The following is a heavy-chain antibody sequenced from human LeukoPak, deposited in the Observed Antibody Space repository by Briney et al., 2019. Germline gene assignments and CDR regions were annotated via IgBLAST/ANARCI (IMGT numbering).Heavy chain of an antibody. CDR2: MNPNSGNT. Sequence: GASVKVSCKASGYTFTSYDINWVRQAPGQGLEWMGRMNPNSGNTGYAQKFQGRVTMTRNTSISTAYMELSSLRSEDTAVYYCARVSPTLLWFGSYGMDVWGQGTTVTVSS. V-gene: IGHV1-8*01. D-gene: IGHD3-10*01. J-gene: IGHJ6*02. CDR3: ARVSPTLLWFGSYGMDV. CDR1: GYTFTSYD.